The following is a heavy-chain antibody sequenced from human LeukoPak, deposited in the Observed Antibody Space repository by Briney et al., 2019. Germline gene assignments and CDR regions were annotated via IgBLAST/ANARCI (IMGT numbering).Heavy chain of an antibody. V-gene: IGHV7-4-1*02. D-gene: IGHD6-19*01. CDR1: GYTFTSYA. CDR2: INTNTGNP. Sequence: GASVKVSCKASGYTFTSYAMNWVRQAPGQGLEWMGWINTNTGNPTYAQGFTGRFVFSLDTSVSTAYLQISSLKAEDTAVYYCARPDSSGWYNWFDPWGQGTLVTVSS. CDR3: ARPDSSGWYNWFDP. J-gene: IGHJ5*02.